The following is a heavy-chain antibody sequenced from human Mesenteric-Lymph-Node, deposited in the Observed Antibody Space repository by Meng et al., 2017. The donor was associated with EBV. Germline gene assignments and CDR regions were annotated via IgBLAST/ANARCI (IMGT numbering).Heavy chain of an antibody. V-gene: IGHV3-23*01. J-gene: IGHJ4*02. D-gene: IGHD2-8*01. Sequence: ELQLLQFGGGLVQPGGSLRLCCVASGFTFGNYAMSWVRQSPGKGLEWVSAISGSGDITLYADSVKGRFTISRDNAKNTVFLQMNSLRDEDTALYYCAKDNGAIWYVVDYWGQGALGTVSP. CDR2: ISGSGDIT. CDR3: AKDNGAIWYVVDY. CDR1: GFTFGNYA.